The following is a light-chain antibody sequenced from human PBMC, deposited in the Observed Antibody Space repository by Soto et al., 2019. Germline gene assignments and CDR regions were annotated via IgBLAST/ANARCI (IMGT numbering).Light chain of an antibody. CDR2: DVS. J-gene: IGLJ2*01. V-gene: IGLV2-14*01. CDR1: SSDVGGYNY. CDR3: CSYSSSSPLV. Sequence: QSALTQPASVSGSPGQSITISCTGTSSDVGGYNYVSWYQQHPGKAPKLMIYDVSNRPSGVSNRFSGSKSGNTASLAISGLQAGDEAYYYCCSYSSSSPLVFGGGTKVTVL.